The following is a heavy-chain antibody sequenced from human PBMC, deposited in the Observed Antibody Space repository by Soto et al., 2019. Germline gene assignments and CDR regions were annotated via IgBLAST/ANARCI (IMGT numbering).Heavy chain of an antibody. CDR2: ISSSGSTI. CDR1: GFSFSDYY. J-gene: IGHJ6*02. Sequence: GGSLRLSCVVSGFSFSDYYMSWIRQAPGKGLEWVSYISSSGSTIYYADSVKGRFTISRDNAKNSLYLQMNSLRAEDTAVYYCATASPVHPAFFYYYYGMDVWGQGTTVTVSS. CDR3: ATASPVHPAFFYYYYGMDV. V-gene: IGHV3-11*04.